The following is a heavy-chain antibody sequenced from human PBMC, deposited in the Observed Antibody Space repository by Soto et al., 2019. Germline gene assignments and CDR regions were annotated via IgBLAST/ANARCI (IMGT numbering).Heavy chain of an antibody. D-gene: IGHD3-10*01. CDR2: INPNNGDT. CDR1: GYIFTGYY. CDR3: ARVGIYYGSGSYIGY. Sequence: GASVKVSCKASGYIFTGYYIHWVRQAPGQGLEWMGWINPNNGDTNYAQKFQGRVTVTRDTSISTAYMELRSLRSDDTAIYYCARVGIYYGSGSYIGYWGQGTLVTVSS. J-gene: IGHJ4*02. V-gene: IGHV1-2*02.